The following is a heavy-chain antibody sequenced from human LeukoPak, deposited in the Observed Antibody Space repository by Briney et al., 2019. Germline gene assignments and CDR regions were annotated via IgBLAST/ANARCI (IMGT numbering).Heavy chain of an antibody. V-gene: IGHV5-51*01. Sequence: GESLKISCKGSGYSFTSYWIGWVRQMPGKGLEWMGIIYPGDSDTRYSPSFQGQVTISADKSISTAYLQWSSLKASDTAMYYCARRYCSSTSCHLFDYWGQGTLVTVSS. J-gene: IGHJ4*02. D-gene: IGHD2-2*01. CDR3: ARRYCSSTSCHLFDY. CDR1: GYSFTSYW. CDR2: IYPGDSDT.